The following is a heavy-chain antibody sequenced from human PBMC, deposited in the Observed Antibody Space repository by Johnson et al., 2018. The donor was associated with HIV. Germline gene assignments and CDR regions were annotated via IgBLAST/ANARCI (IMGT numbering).Heavy chain of an antibody. CDR2: IRYDGSYK. J-gene: IGHJ3*02. Sequence: QVQLVESGGGVVQPGGSLRLSCAASGFTFSSYAMHWVRQAPGKGLEWVAFIRYDGSYKYYVDSVKGRFTISRDNSKNTLYLQMNSLRAEDTAVYYCSKDQFHKGGGSLVDGFDIWGQGTRVTVSS. V-gene: IGHV3-30*02. D-gene: IGHD2-15*01. CDR1: GFTFSSYA. CDR3: SKDQFHKGGGSLVDGFDI.